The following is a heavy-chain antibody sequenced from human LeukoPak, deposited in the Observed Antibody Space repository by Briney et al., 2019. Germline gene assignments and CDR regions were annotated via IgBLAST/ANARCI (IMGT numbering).Heavy chain of an antibody. CDR2: ISAYNGNT. Sequence: GASVTVSCTASGYTFTNFGISWVRPAPAQGLEWMGWISAYNGNTNNAQKVQGRVTMTADTSTSTAYMELRSLRSDDTAVYYCARAGGWAREDYKADAFDIWGQGTMVTVSS. D-gene: IGHD6-19*01. CDR3: ARAGGWAREDYKADAFDI. CDR1: GYTFTNFG. J-gene: IGHJ3*02. V-gene: IGHV1-18*01.